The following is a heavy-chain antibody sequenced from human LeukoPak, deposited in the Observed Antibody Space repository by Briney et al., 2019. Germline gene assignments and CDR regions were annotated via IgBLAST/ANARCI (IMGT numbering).Heavy chain of an antibody. J-gene: IGHJ4*02. CDR2: IFHSGSS. Sequence: SETLSLTCTVSGGSITTYYWSWIRQPPGKELEWMGYIFHSGSSNYNPSLESRVTISADTSKNQFSLKLSSVTAADTAVYYCARDHPSGTQDYWGQGTLVTASS. CDR3: ARDHPSGTQDY. CDR1: GGSITTYY. D-gene: IGHD1-7*01. V-gene: IGHV4-59*01.